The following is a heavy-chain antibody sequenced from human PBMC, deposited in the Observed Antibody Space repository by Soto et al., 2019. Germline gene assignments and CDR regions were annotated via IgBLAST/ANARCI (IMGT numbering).Heavy chain of an antibody. J-gene: IGHJ5*02. V-gene: IGHV1-2*02. Sequence: RASVKVSCKASGGTFSSYTISWVRQAPGKGLEWMGWIDPEDGETIYAQKFQGRVTMTRDTSISTAYMELSRLRSDDTAVYYCARGTIRYSYGPENWFDPWGQGTLVTVSS. D-gene: IGHD5-18*01. CDR2: IDPEDGET. CDR3: ARGTIRYSYGPENWFDP. CDR1: GGTFSSYT.